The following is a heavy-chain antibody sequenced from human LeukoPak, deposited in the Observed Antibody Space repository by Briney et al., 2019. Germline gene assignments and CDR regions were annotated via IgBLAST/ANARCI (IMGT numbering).Heavy chain of an antibody. CDR2: IYSGGST. Sequence: GGSLRLSCAASGFTVSSNYMSWVRKAPGKGLEWVSVIYSGGSTYYADSVKGRFTISRDNPKNTLYIQMNSLRVEDTAVYYCARVTYEVTISYNYFDYWGQGTLVTVSS. CDR1: GFTVSSNY. J-gene: IGHJ4*02. CDR3: ARVTYEVTISYNYFDY. D-gene: IGHD3-3*01. V-gene: IGHV3-66*02.